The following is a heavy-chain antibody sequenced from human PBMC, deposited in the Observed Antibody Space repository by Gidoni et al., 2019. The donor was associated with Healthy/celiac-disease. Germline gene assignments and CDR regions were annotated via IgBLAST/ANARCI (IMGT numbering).Heavy chain of an antibody. CDR2: IYYSGST. CDR1: GGSISSSSYY. Sequence: QLQLQESGPGLVKPSETLSLTCTVSGGSISSSSYYWGWIRQPPGKGLEWIGSIYYSGSTYYNPSLKSRVTISVDTSKNQFSLKLSSVTAADTAVYYCASTTVTTFAYGMDVWGQGTTVTVSS. J-gene: IGHJ6*02. V-gene: IGHV4-39*01. CDR3: ASTTVTTFAYGMDV. D-gene: IGHD4-4*01.